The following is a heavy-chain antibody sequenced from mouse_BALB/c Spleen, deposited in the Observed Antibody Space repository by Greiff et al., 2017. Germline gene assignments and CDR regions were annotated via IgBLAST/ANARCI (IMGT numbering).Heavy chain of an antibody. V-gene: IGHV1-63*01. CDR2: IYPGGGYT. CDR3: ARGISLIYYDYDPFFDY. D-gene: IGHD2-4*01. Sequence: VQLQQSGAELVRPGTSVKISCKASGYTFTNYWLGWVKQRPGHGLEWIGDIYPGGGYTNYNEKFKGKATLTADKSSSTAYMELSSLTSEDSAVYYCARGISLIYYDYDPFFDYWGQGTTLTVSS. CDR1: GYTFTNYW. J-gene: IGHJ2*01.